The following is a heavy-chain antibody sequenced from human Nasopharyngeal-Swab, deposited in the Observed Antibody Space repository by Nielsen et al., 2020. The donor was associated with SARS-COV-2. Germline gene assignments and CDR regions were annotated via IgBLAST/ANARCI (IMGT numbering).Heavy chain of an antibody. CDR1: GFTFSSYG. D-gene: IGHD3-22*01. CDR2: IWYDGSNK. J-gene: IGHJ4*02. Sequence: GASLKISCAASGFTFSSYGMHWVRQAPGKGLEWVAVIWYDGSNKYYADSVKGRFTISRDNSKNTLYLQMNSLRAEDTAVYYCARDLDGPYYYDSSGFPDYWGQGGLVTVSS. CDR3: ARDLDGPYYYDSSGFPDY. V-gene: IGHV3-33*01.